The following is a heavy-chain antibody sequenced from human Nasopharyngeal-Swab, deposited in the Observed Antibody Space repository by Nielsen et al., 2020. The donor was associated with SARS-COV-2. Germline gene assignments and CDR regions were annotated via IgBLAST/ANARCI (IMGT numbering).Heavy chain of an antibody. J-gene: IGHJ3*02. CDR3: ARAGVGGAFDI. V-gene: IGHV4-59*01. D-gene: IGHD3-16*01. Sequence: SETLSLTCNVYGGSISSYYWSWIGQPPGKGLEWIGYIYYGGSTNYNPSLKIRDTISVETSKNQFTLMLSSVTYADTALYYCARAGVGGAFDICGQGTMVTVSS. CDR2: IYYGGST. CDR1: GGSISSYY.